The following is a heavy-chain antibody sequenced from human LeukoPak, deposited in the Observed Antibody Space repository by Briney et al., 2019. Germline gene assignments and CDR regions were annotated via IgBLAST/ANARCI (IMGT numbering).Heavy chain of an antibody. D-gene: IGHD3-9*01. CDR3: AKALWDILTGYRNAYYYYGMDV. CDR1: GFTFSNYG. V-gene: IGHV3-30*18. CDR2: ISDDGSRK. Sequence: PGGSLRLSCAASGFTFSNYGMHWVRQAPGKGLEWVALISDDGSRKYYADSVNGRFTISRDNSKKTLYLEMNSLRAEDTAVYYCAKALWDILTGYRNAYYYYGMDVWGQGTTVTVSS. J-gene: IGHJ6*02.